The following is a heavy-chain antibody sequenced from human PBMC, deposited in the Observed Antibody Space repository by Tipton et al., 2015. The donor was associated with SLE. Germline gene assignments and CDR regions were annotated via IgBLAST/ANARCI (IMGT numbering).Heavy chain of an antibody. V-gene: IGHV4-61*02. CDR1: GGSISSTNYF. Sequence: LRLSCTVSGGSISSTNYFWTWIRQPAGKGLEWIGRIYTSGNTNYNPSLQSRVTISIDTSKNQFSLKLSSVSAADTAVYYCARANGIVGGQVPYWYFDLWGRGTLVTVSS. J-gene: IGHJ2*01. CDR3: ARANGIVGGQVPYWYFDL. D-gene: IGHD1-26*01. CDR2: IYTSGNT.